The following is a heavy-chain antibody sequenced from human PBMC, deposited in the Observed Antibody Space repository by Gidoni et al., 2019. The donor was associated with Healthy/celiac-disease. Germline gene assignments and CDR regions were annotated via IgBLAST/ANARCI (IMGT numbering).Heavy chain of an antibody. CDR2: ISWNSGSI. D-gene: IGHD5-18*01. CDR3: AKGLVDTAMVQYYFDY. J-gene: IGHJ4*02. CDR1: GFTFDAYA. V-gene: IGHV3-9*01. Sequence: EVQLVESGGGLVQPGRSLRLSCAASGFTFDAYAMHWVRQAPGKGLEWVSGISWNSGSIGYADSVKGRFTISRDNAKNSLYLQMNSLRAEDTALYYCAKGLVDTAMVQYYFDYWGQGTLVTVSS.